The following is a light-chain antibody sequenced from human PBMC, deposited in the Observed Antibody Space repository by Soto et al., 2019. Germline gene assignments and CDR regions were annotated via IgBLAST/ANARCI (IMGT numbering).Light chain of an antibody. Sequence: EIVLTQSPATLPLSPGERATLSCRASQSVGSFLAWYQHKPGQAPRLLIYDASTRAPGIPARFSGSRSATDFTLTIRSLEPDACAGYYCHQRSNLWTFGQGTKVEIK. CDR2: DAS. CDR1: QSVGSF. J-gene: IGKJ1*01. CDR3: HQRSNLWT. V-gene: IGKV3-11*01.